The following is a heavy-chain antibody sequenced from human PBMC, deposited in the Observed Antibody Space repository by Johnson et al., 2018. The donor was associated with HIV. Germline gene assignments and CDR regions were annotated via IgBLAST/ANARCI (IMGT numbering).Heavy chain of an antibody. CDR3: ARDWGIVRVVYAMADAFAI. J-gene: IGHJ3*02. V-gene: IGHV3-21*04. Sequence: VQLVESGGGVVQPGGSLRLSCAASGFTVSSYYMSWVRQAPGKGLEWVSGIRWNSGSIGYADSVKGRFTISRDNAKNSLYLQMNSLRAGDTAVYYCARDWGIVRVVYAMADAFAIWGQGTMVTVSS. D-gene: IGHD2-8*02. CDR1: GFTVSSYY. CDR2: IRWNSGSI.